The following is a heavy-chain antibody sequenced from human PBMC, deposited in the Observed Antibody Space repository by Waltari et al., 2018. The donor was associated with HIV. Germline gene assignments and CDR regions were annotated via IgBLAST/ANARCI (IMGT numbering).Heavy chain of an antibody. V-gene: IGHV3-74*01. CDR3: SRDTFGEYDF. J-gene: IGHJ4*02. CDR2: INIDGRTI. CDR1: GLSVTNYW. D-gene: IGHD3-3*01. Sequence: EVQLVQSGGGLIKPGGSLRLSCAASGLSVTNYWVHWVRQSPGKGLVWVSRINIDGRTIDYADSVKCRFTISRDSAKNTLSLQMNSLREEDTAVYYCSRDTFGEYDFWGQGALVTVSS.